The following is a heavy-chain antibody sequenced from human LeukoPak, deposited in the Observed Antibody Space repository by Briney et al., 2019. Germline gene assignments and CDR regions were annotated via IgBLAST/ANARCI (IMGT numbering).Heavy chain of an antibody. D-gene: IGHD3-16*02. Sequence: GGSLRLSCAASGFTFSSYGMHWVRQAPGKGLEWVAFIRYDGSNKYYADSVKGRFTISRDNSKNTLYLQMNSLRAEDTAVYYCARDTVYNQYYDYVWGSYRQGFFDYWGQGTLVTVSS. V-gene: IGHV3-30*02. CDR3: ARDTVYNQYYDYVWGSYRQGFFDY. CDR2: IRYDGSNK. J-gene: IGHJ4*02. CDR1: GFTFSSYG.